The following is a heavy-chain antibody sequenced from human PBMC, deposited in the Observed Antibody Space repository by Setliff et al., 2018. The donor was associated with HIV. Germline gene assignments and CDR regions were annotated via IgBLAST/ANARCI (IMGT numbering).Heavy chain of an antibody. V-gene: IGHV4-34*01. CDR3: SRGEGWPYYFDY. D-gene: IGHD2-15*01. J-gene: IGHJ4*02. Sequence: SETLSLTCAVYGGSFSGYYWSWIRQPPGKGLEWIGEINHSGSTNYNPSLKSRVTISVDTSKNQFSLKLSSVTAADTAVYYCSRGEGWPYYFDYWGQGTLVTVSS. CDR2: INHSGST. CDR1: GGSFSGYY.